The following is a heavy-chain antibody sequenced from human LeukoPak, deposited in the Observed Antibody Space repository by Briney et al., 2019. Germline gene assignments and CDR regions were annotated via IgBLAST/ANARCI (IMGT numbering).Heavy chain of an antibody. V-gene: IGHV4-59*01. Sequence: SETLSLTCTVSGGSISNYYWNWIRQPPGKGLEWMGYMYYSGTTNYNPSLKSRVTISIDTSKNQISLKLSSVTAADTAVYFCARGRDSGSYSARFDYWGQGTLVTVSS. CDR3: ARGRDSGSYSARFDY. J-gene: IGHJ4*02. D-gene: IGHD1-26*01. CDR2: MYYSGTT. CDR1: GGSISNYY.